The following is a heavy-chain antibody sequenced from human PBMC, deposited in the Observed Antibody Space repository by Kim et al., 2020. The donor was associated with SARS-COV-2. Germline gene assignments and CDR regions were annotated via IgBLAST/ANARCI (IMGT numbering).Heavy chain of an antibody. CDR1: GFTFSSYG. D-gene: IGHD3-10*01. Sequence: GGSLRLSCAASGFTFSSYGMHWVRQAPGKGLEWVAVIWYDGSYKYYADSVKGRFTISRDNSKNTLYLQMNSLRPEDTAVYYCARDRSSGSYYNVNWGQGTLVTVSS. CDR3: ARDRSSGSYYNVN. V-gene: IGHV3-33*01. CDR2: IWYDGSYK. J-gene: IGHJ4*02.